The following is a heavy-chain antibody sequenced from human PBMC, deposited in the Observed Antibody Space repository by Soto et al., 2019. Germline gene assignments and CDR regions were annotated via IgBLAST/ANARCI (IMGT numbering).Heavy chain of an antibody. CDR1: GCTFSSYA. CDR2: INAGNGNT. V-gene: IGHV1-3*01. Sequence: ASVKVSCKASGCTFSSYAISWVRQAPGQRLEWMGWINAGNGNTKYSQKFQGRVTITRDTSASTAYMELSSLRSEDTAVYYCASSYSNYALIDYYYYGMDVWGQGTTVTVSS. CDR3: ASSYSNYALIDYYYYGMDV. J-gene: IGHJ6*02. D-gene: IGHD4-4*01.